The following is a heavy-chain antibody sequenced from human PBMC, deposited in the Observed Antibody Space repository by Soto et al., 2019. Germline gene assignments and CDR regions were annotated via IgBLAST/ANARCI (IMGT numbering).Heavy chain of an antibody. CDR1: GGTISGYY. D-gene: IGHD3-3*01. Sequence: SETLSLTCSVSGGTISGYYWTWIRQPAGKGLEGIGRIYSSGNTKYNPSLKSRVTMSLDTSNNQFSLRLTSVTAADTAVYYCARGKRFSDWFDPWGQGPLVTVSS. V-gene: IGHV4-4*07. CDR2: IYSSGNT. CDR3: ARGKRFSDWFDP. J-gene: IGHJ5*02.